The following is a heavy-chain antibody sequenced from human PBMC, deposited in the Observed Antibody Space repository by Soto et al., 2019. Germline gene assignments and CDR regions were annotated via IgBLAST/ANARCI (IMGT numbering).Heavy chain of an antibody. CDR3: ARDRAVAATHWFDP. Sequence: QVQLQESGPGLVKPSQTLSLTCTVSGGSISSGDYYWSWIRQPPGKGLEWIGYIYYSGSTYYNPSLKRRVTLSVDTSKSQFSLKLSSVTAADTAVYYCARDRAVAATHWFDPWGQGTLVTVSS. V-gene: IGHV4-30-4*01. J-gene: IGHJ5*02. CDR2: IYYSGST. D-gene: IGHD2-15*01. CDR1: GGSISSGDYY.